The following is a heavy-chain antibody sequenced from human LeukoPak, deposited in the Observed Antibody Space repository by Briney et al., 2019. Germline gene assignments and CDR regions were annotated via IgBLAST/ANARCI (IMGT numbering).Heavy chain of an antibody. D-gene: IGHD3-10*01. CDR3: ARAILYYGSGDNWFDP. Sequence: KTSETLSLTCAVSGGSISSGGYSWNWIRQPPGKGPEWIGYIYHSGSTYYNPSLKSRVTISVDTSKNQFSLKLSSVTAADTAVYYCARAILYYGSGDNWFDPWGQGTLVTVSS. V-gene: IGHV4-30-2*05. CDR1: GGSISSGGYS. J-gene: IGHJ5*02. CDR2: IYHSGST.